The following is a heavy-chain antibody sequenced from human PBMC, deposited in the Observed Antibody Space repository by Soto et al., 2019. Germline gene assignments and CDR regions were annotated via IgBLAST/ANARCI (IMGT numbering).Heavy chain of an antibody. Sequence: SETLSLTCTVSGGSISSSSYYWGWIRQPPGKGLEWIGSIYYSGSTYYNPSLKSRVTISVDTSKNQFSLKLSSVTAADTAVYYCASPRSPETGRVRGVTGFYYYYGMDVWGQGTTVTVSS. CDR2: IYYSGST. CDR1: GGSISSSSYY. D-gene: IGHD3-10*01. CDR3: ASPRSPETGRVRGVTGFYYYYGMDV. V-gene: IGHV4-39*01. J-gene: IGHJ6*02.